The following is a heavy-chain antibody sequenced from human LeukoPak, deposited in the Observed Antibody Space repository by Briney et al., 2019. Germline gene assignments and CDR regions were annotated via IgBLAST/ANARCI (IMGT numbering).Heavy chain of an antibody. J-gene: IGHJ4*02. Sequence: SETLSLTCTVSGGSISSYYWSWIRQPPGKGLEWIGYIYYSGSTNYNPSLKSRVTISVDTSKNQFSLKLSSVTAADTAVYYCARVGVPRQQLVSWDLYHFDYWGQGTLVTVSS. D-gene: IGHD6-13*01. CDR3: ARVGVPRQQLVSWDLYHFDY. V-gene: IGHV4-59*01. CDR2: IYYSGST. CDR1: GGSISSYY.